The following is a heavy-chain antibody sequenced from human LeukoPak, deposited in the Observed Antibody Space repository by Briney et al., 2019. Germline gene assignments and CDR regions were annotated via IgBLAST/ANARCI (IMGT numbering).Heavy chain of an antibody. V-gene: IGHV3-7*01. J-gene: IGHJ6*03. D-gene: IGHD1-26*01. CDR3: ARDRGSYYFRGVSYCYYYMDV. Sequence: GGSLGLSCAASGFTFSSYWTSWVRQAPGKGLEWVANIKQDGSEKYYVDSVKGRFTISRDNAKNSLYLQMNSLRAEDTAVYYCARDRGSYYFRGVSYCYYYMDVWGKGTTVTVSS. CDR1: GFTFSSYW. CDR2: IKQDGSEK.